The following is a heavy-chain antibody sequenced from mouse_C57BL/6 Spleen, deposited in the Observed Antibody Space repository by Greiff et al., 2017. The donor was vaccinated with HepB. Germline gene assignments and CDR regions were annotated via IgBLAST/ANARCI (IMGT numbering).Heavy chain of an antibody. Sequence: QVQLQQSGAELVKPGASVKLSCKASGYTFTSYWMQWVKQRPGQGLEWIGEIDPSDSYTNYNQKFKGKATLTVDTSSSTAYMQLSSLTSEDSAVYYCARRGYEFAYWGQGTLVTVSA. CDR2: IDPSDSYT. D-gene: IGHD3-1*01. CDR3: ARRGYEFAY. J-gene: IGHJ3*01. V-gene: IGHV1-50*01. CDR1: GYTFTSYW.